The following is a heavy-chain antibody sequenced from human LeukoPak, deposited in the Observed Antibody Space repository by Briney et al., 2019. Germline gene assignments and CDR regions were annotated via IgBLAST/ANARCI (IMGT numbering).Heavy chain of an antibody. D-gene: IGHD3-3*01. CDR3: ASGGARFGVVSYYFDY. CDR1: GGSISSGSYY. Sequence: ASETLSLTCTVSGGSISSGSYYWSWIRQPTGKGLEWIGRIYTSGSTNYNPSLKSRVTISVDTSKNQFSLKLSSVTAADTAVYYCASGGARFGVVSYYFDYWGQGTLVTVSS. CDR2: IYTSGST. J-gene: IGHJ4*02. V-gene: IGHV4-61*02.